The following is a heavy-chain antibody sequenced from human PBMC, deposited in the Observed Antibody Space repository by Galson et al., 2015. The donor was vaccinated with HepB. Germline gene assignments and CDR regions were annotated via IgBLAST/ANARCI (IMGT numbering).Heavy chain of an antibody. V-gene: IGHV3-30-3*01. D-gene: IGHD3-10*01. Sequence: SLRLACAAYGFTFSSYAMHWVRQAPGKGLGGGAVVSYDGSNNYDADSVKGRFTISRDNSKNTLYLQMNSLRPEDTAVYYCARGQTGSGFSCVGVWGQGTTVTVSS. J-gene: IGHJ6*02. CDR2: VSYDGSNN. CDR3: ARGQTGSGFSCVGV. CDR1: GFTFSSYA.